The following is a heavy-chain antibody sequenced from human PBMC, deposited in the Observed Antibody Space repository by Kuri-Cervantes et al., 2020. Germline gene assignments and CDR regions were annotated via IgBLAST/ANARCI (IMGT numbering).Heavy chain of an antibody. J-gene: IGHJ4*02. CDR1: GGSISSYY. Sequence: GSLRLSCTVSGGSISSYYWSWIRQPPGKGLEWIGYIYYSGSTNYNPSLKSRVTISVDTSKNQFSLKLSSVTAADTAVYYCARAGKLGRGFDYWGQGTLVTVSS. CDR2: IYYSGST. V-gene: IGHV4-59*01. CDR3: ARAGKLGRGFDY. D-gene: IGHD7-27*01.